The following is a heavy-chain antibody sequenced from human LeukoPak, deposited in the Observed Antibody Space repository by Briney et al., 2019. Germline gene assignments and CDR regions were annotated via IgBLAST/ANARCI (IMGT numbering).Heavy chain of an antibody. CDR1: GYTFTSYG. D-gene: IGHD1-26*01. CDR2: ISAYNGNT. J-gene: IGHJ4*02. Sequence: ASVNVSCKASGYTFTSYGISWVRQAPGQGLEWMGWISAYNGNTNYAQKLQGRVTMTTDTSTSTAYMELRSLRSDDTAVYYCARGATRRPPYYFDYWGQGTLVTVSS. CDR3: ARGATRRPPYYFDY. V-gene: IGHV1-18*01.